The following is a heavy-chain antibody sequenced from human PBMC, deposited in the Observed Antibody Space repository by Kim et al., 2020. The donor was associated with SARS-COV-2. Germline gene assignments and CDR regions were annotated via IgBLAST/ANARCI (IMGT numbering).Heavy chain of an antibody. CDR2: INTNTGNP. D-gene: IGHD3-22*01. Sequence: ASVKVSCKASGYTFGTYAMNWVRQAPGQGPEWMGWINTNTGNPMYAQGLTGRFVFTLDTSVSTAYLHISSLKAEDTAVYYCARDEDHYDSSAYFHYWGQGTLVTVSS. V-gene: IGHV7-4-1*02. CDR1: GYTFGTYA. J-gene: IGHJ4*02. CDR3: ARDEDHYDSSAYFHY.